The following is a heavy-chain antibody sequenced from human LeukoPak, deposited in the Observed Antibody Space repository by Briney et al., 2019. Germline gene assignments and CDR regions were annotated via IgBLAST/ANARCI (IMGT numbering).Heavy chain of an antibody. CDR2: INHSGST. CDR1: GGSFSGYY. D-gene: IGHD1-26*01. CDR3: ARGRPALEWELAYFDD. J-gene: IGHJ4*02. V-gene: IGHV4-34*01. Sequence: PSETLSLTCAVYGGSFSGYYWSWIRQPPGKGLEWIGEINHSGSTNYNPSLRSRVTISLDTSKNQLSLKLRSVTAADTAVYYCARGRPALEWELAYFDDWGQGTLVSVSS.